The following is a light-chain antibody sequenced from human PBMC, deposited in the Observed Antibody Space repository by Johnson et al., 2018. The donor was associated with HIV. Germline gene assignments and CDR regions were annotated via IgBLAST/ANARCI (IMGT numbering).Light chain of an antibody. Sequence: QSVLSQPPSVSAAQGQKVTISCSGSSSNIGKNYISWYQLLPGTPPKLLIFKNNKRPSGIPDRFSGSTSGTSATQGITGLQTGDEATYYCGTWYRSLSAQYVFVTGTKVTVL. J-gene: IGLJ1*01. CDR1: SSNIGKNY. V-gene: IGLV1-51*02. CDR2: KNN. CDR3: GTWYRSLSAQYV.